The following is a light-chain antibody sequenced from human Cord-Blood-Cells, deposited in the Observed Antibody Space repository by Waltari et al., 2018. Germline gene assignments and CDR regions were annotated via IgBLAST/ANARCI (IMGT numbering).Light chain of an antibody. CDR1: SSDVGGYNF. CDR2: DVS. CDR3: CSYAGSYTWG. V-gene: IGLV2-11*01. Sequence: QSALTQPRSVSGSPGQSVTISCTGTSSDVGGYNFVSWYQQHPGKAPKLMIYDVSKRPSGVPDRVSGSKSGNPASLTISGLQAEDEADYYCCSYAGSYTWGFGGGTKLTVL. J-gene: IGLJ3*02.